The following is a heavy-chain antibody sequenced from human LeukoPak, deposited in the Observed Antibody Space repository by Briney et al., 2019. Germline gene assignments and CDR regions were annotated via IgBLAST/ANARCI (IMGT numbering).Heavy chain of an antibody. J-gene: IGHJ4*02. CDR3: ARLPRGESGHGGY. Sequence: TGGSLRLSCAVSGFTITSYGMHWVRQAPGKGLEWVAVLSYDGINKFYADFVKGRFTISRDNSRNTLFLQMNGLRADDTAVYYCARLPRGESGHGGYWGQGTLVTVSS. D-gene: IGHD5-12*01. V-gene: IGHV3-30*03. CDR2: LSYDGINK. CDR1: GFTITSYG.